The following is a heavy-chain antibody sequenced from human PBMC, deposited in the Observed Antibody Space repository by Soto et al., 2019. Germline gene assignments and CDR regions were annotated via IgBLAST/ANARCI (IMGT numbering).Heavy chain of an antibody. Sequence: QVQLVQSGAEVKKPGASVKVSCKASGYTFTSYAMHWVRQAPGQRLEWMGWINAGNGNPKYSQKFQGRLAITRDTSACTAYMELSSPRSEDTAVYFRARASSWFVTDYWGQVTMVTVSS. V-gene: IGHV1-3*01. CDR2: INAGNGNP. CDR3: ARASSWFVTDY. D-gene: IGHD6-13*01. J-gene: IGHJ4*02. CDR1: GYTFTSYA.